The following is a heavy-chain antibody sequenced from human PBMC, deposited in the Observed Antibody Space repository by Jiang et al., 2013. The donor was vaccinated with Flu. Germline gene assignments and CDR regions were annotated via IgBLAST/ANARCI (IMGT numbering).Heavy chain of an antibody. CDR2: TYYRSKWYN. D-gene: IGHD5-12*01. V-gene: IGHV6-1*01. Sequence: NSAAWNWIRQSPSRGLEWLGRTYYRSKWYNDYAPSVKSRIIINPDTSKNQFSLQLDSVTPEDTAVYYCARDHRDSGYDSRFDYWGQGTLVTVSS. CDR1: NSAA. CDR3: ARDHRDSGYDSRFDY. J-gene: IGHJ4*02.